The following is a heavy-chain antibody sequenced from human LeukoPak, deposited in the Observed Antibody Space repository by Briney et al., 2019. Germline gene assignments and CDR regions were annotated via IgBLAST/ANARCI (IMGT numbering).Heavy chain of an antibody. CDR3: ARGTSYSSGWADAFDI. Sequence: ASVKVSCKASGYTFTSYYMHWVRQAPGQGLEWMGWMNPNSGNTGYAQKFQGRVTITRNTSISTAYMELSSLRSEDTAVYYCARGTSYSSGWADAFDIWGQGTMVTVSS. J-gene: IGHJ3*02. CDR1: GYTFTSYY. D-gene: IGHD6-19*01. CDR2: MNPNSGNT. V-gene: IGHV1-8*03.